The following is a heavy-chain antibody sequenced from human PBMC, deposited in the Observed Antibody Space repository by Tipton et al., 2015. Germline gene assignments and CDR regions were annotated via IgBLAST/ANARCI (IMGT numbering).Heavy chain of an antibody. CDR1: GGTFSNFA. J-gene: IGHJ6*02. D-gene: IGHD4-17*01. CDR3: ASRSDGKKYYYFGMDV. V-gene: IGHV1-69*06. CDR2: IIPVFGTA. Sequence: QLVQSGAEVKKPGSSVKASCEASGGTFSNFAISWVRQAPGQGLEWIGRIIPVFGTAHYAQKFQGRVTITADKSTRTAYMELSSLKSEDTAVYYCASRSDGKKYYYFGMDVWGQGTTVTVSS.